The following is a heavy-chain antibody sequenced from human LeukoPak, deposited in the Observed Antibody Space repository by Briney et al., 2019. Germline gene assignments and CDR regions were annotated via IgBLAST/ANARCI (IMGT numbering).Heavy chain of an antibody. CDR2: ISSSGTTI. CDR3: ASGRPFDY. J-gene: IGHJ4*02. CDR1: GFTFSTYE. Sequence: PGGSLRLSCAASGFTFSTYEMNWVRQAPGKGLEWVSHISSSGTTIYYADSVKGRSTISRDNAKNSLYLQMNSLRAEDTAVYYCASGRPFDYWGQGTLVTVSS. D-gene: IGHD1-1*01. V-gene: IGHV3-48*03.